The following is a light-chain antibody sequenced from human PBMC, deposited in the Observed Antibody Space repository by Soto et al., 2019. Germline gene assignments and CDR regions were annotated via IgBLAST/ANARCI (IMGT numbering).Light chain of an antibody. CDR3: QQRPNWPLT. Sequence: EIVLTQSPATLSLSPGERATLSCRASQSISSHLVWYQQKLGQAPRLLIYDASNRATGIPARFSGSGSGTDFTLTISSLAPEDFAVYYCQQRPNWPLTVGRGTRVEIK. V-gene: IGKV3-11*01. J-gene: IGKJ4*01. CDR2: DAS. CDR1: QSISSH.